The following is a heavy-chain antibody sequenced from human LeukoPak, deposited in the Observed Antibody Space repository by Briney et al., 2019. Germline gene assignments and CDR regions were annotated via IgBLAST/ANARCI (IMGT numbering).Heavy chain of an antibody. D-gene: IGHD2-2*01. J-gene: IGHJ6*03. CDR2: ISAYNGNT. CDR3: ARGAVVVPAARRGHYYYYYMDA. V-gene: IGHV1-18*01. CDR1: GYTFTSYG. Sequence: GASVKVSCKTSGYTFTSYGISWVRQAPGQGLEWMGWISAYNGNTNYAQKLQGRVTMTTDTSTSTAYMELRSLRSDDTAVYYCARGAVVVPAARRGHYYYYYMDAWGKGTTVTVSS.